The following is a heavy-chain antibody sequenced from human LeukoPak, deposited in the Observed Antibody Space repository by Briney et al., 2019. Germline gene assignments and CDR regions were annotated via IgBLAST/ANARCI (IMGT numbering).Heavy chain of an antibody. J-gene: IGHJ4*02. Sequence: GGSLRLSCAASGFTFSSYWMSWVRQAPGKGLEWVANIKQDGSDKYYADSVKGRFTISRDNSKNTLYLQMNSLRREDTAVYFCAKPSGSGVDYWGQGTRVTVSS. CDR1: GFTFSSYW. V-gene: IGHV3-7*01. CDR2: IKQDGSDK. CDR3: AKPSGSGVDY. D-gene: IGHD1-26*01.